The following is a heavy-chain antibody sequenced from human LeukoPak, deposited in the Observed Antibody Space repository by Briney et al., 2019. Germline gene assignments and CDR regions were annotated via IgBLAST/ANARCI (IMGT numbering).Heavy chain of an antibody. CDR2: IYPGDSDT. J-gene: IGHJ4*02. D-gene: IGHD5-18*01. Sequence: GESLKISCKGSGYSFTSYWIGRVRQMPGKGLEWMGIIYPGDSDTRYSPSFQGQVTISADKSISTAYLQWSSLKASDTAMYYCARSLGAFTAMDDPSPPTELDFDYWGQGTLVTVSS. CDR1: GYSFTSYW. V-gene: IGHV5-51*01. CDR3: ARSLGAFTAMDDPSPPTELDFDY.